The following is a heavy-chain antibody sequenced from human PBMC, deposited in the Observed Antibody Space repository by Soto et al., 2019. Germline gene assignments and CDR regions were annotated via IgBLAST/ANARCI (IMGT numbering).Heavy chain of an antibody. CDR2: IYYSGST. CDR1: GGSISSSGYY. J-gene: IGHJ5*02. V-gene: IGHV4-31*03. Sequence: QVQLQESGPGLVKPSQTLSLTCTVSGGSISSSGYYWSWIRQHPGKGLEWIGYIYYSGSTYYNPSHKSRVTISLDTSKNQFSLNLTSVTAADTAVYYCARGGGNWFDPWGQGTLVTVSS. CDR3: ARGGGNWFDP. D-gene: IGHD1-26*01.